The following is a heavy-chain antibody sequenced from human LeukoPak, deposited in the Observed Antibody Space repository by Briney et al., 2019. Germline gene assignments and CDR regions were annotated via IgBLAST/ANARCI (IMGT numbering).Heavy chain of an antibody. Sequence: SVKVSCKASGGTFSSYAISWVRPAPGQGLEWMGGIIPIFGTANYTQKFQGRVTITADESTSTAYMELSSLRSEDTAVYYCARDLRVGATGGAFDIWGQGTMVTVSS. CDR2: IIPIFGTA. D-gene: IGHD1-26*01. J-gene: IGHJ3*02. CDR1: GGTFSSYA. V-gene: IGHV1-69*13. CDR3: ARDLRVGATGGAFDI.